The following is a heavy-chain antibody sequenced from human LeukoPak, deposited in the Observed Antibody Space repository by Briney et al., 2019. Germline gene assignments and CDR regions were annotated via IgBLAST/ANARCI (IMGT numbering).Heavy chain of an antibody. J-gene: IGHJ6*03. D-gene: IGHD6-25*01. CDR2: IYYSGST. Sequence: PSETLSLTCAVYGGSFSGYYWSWIRQPPGKGLEWIGYIYYSGSTNYNPSLKSRVTISVDTSKNQFSLKLSSVTAADTAVYYCARGEQRLGYYYYYYMDVWGKGTTVTISS. CDR3: ARGEQRLGYYYYYYMDV. CDR1: GGSFSGYY. V-gene: IGHV4-59*01.